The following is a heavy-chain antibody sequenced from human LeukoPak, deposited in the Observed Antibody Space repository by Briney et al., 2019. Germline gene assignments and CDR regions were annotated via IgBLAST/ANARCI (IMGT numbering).Heavy chain of an antibody. CDR2: INPRGST. V-gene: IGHV4-34*01. CDR3: ARRRLGYYFGY. J-gene: IGHJ4*02. D-gene: IGHD5-24*01. Sequence: PSETLSLTCGVYGGSFSGYYWSWIRQPPGKGLEWIGEINPRGSTNYKPSLKSRVTLSADTSKNQFSLTLNSVTAADTAVYYCARRRLGYYFGYWGQGTLVTVSS. CDR1: GGSFSGYY.